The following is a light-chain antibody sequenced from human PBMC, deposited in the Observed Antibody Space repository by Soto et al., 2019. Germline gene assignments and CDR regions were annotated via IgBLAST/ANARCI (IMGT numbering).Light chain of an antibody. CDR2: EVS. Sequence: QSALTQPRSVSGSPGQSVTISCTGTSSDVGDYNDVSWYQQHPGKAPKFIIYEVSKRTSGVPDRFYGSKSGKTASLTISGLQDEDDADYYCCSDAGTYTVVFGGGTKLTVL. V-gene: IGLV2-11*01. CDR1: SSDVGDYND. CDR3: CSDAGTYTVV. J-gene: IGLJ2*01.